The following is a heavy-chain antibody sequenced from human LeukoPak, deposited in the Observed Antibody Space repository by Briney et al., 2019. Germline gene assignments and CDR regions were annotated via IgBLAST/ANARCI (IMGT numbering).Heavy chain of an antibody. CDR3: ARGGRSYFDY. V-gene: IGHV3-48*04. D-gene: IGHD1-26*01. CDR1: GFTFSSYS. CDR2: ISTSSNTI. Sequence: PGGSLRLSCAASGFTFSSYSMNWVRQAPGKGLEWVSYISTSSNTIHYADSVKGRFTISRDNAKNSLYLQVTSLRAEDTAVYYCARGGRSYFDYWGQGTLVTVSS. J-gene: IGHJ4*02.